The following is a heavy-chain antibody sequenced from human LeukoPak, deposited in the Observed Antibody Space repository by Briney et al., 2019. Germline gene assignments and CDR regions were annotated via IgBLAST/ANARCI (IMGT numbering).Heavy chain of an antibody. V-gene: IGHV3-23*01. CDR1: GFALSSNA. D-gene: IGHD4-11*01. CDR3: AKDDGLHNFDY. J-gene: IGHJ4*02. Sequence: GGSLSLYCAASGFALSSNAMSWVRQAPGKGLEWVSAMGSNIYYADSVKGRFTISRDDSKNTLYLQMNSLRLEDTAVYYCAKDDGLHNFDYWGQGTLVTVSS. CDR2: MGSNI.